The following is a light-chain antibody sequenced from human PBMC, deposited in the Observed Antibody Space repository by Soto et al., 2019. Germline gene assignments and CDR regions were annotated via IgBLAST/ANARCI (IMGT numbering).Light chain of an antibody. CDR1: XSDFVVYNY. V-gene: IGLV2-14*01. CDR3: SSHTISSALQV. J-gene: IGLJ1*01. CDR2: GVS. Sequence: QSVLTQPASVSGSPGQSITISCTGTXSDFVVYNYVSWYQQHPGKAPKLMIYGVSNRPSGVSNRFSGSKSGNTASLTISGLQADDEADYYCSSHTISSALQVFGTGTKVTVL.